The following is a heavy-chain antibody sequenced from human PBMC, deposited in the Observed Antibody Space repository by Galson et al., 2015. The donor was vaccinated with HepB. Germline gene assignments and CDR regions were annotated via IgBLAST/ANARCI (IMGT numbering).Heavy chain of an antibody. CDR2: ISGSGGST. V-gene: IGHV3-23*01. Sequence: SLRLSCAASGFTFSSYAMSWVRQAPGKGLEWVSAISGSGGSTYYADSVKGRFTISRDNSKNTLYLQMNSLRAEDTAVYYCAKGDGRDSSGYYLGFDYWGQGTLVTVSS. CDR3: AKGDGRDSSGYYLGFDY. CDR1: GFTFSSYA. J-gene: IGHJ4*02. D-gene: IGHD3-22*01.